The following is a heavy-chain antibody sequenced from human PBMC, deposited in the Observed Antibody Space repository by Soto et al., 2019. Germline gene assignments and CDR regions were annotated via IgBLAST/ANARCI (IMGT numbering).Heavy chain of an antibody. V-gene: IGHV1-3*01. J-gene: IGHJ3*02. D-gene: IGHD3-3*02. Sequence: QAQLVQSGAEMKKPGASVKVSCKAAGYTFSTYTMNWVRQAPGQSLEWMGWINAGSGNTKYSQNSQGRVSITRDTSASTVYMELTGLKSEDTAMYYCARDTETLGPRANDALDIWGQGTMVTVSS. CDR2: INAGSGNT. CDR1: GYTFSTYT. CDR3: ARDTETLGPRANDALDI.